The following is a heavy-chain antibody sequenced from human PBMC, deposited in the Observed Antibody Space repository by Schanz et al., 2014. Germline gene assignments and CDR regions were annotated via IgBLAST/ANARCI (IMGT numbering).Heavy chain of an antibody. CDR3: ARGVRVRGIIIDY. CDR1: GFTFSSYG. V-gene: IGHV3-21*01. CDR2: ITSTSRYI. D-gene: IGHD3-10*01. Sequence: AQLVESGGGVVQPGRSLRLSCAASGFTFSSYGMHWVRQAPGKGLEWVSSITSTSRYIYYADSLKGRFTISRDNAKNSVYLQMNSLRAEDTAEYYCARGVRVRGIIIDYWGPGTLVTVSS. J-gene: IGHJ4*02.